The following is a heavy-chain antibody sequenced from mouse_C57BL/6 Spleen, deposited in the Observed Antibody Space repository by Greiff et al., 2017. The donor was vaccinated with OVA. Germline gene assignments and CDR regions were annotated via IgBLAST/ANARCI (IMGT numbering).Heavy chain of an antibody. Sequence: VQLVESGAELAKPGASVKLSCKASGYTFTSYWMHWVKQRPGQGLEWIGYINPSSGYTKYNQKFKDKATLTADKSSSTAYMQLSSLTYEDSAVYYCANNWDRSYFDYWGQGTTLTVSS. J-gene: IGHJ2*01. D-gene: IGHD4-1*01. CDR2: INPSSGYT. V-gene: IGHV1-7*01. CDR1: GYTFTSYW. CDR3: ANNWDRSYFDY.